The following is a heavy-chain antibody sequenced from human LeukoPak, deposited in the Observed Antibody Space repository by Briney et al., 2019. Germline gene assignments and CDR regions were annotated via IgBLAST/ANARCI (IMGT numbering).Heavy chain of an antibody. J-gene: IGHJ4*02. D-gene: IGHD6-19*01. V-gene: IGHV1-69*13. CDR3: ARDLEAVGNLSPDY. CDR1: GGTFSSYA. CDR2: IIPIFGTA. Sequence: SVKVSCKASGGTFSSYAISWVRQAPGQGLEWMGGIIPIFGTANYAQKFQGRVTITADESTSTAYMELSSLRSEDTAVYYCARDLEAVGNLSPDYWGQGTLVTVSS.